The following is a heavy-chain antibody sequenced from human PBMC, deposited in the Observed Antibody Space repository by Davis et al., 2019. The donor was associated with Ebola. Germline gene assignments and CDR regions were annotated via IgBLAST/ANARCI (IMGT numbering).Heavy chain of an antibody. CDR1: GYTFTSYG. V-gene: IGHV1-18*04. J-gene: IGHJ4*02. D-gene: IGHD5-18*01. CDR3: ARELWIQPPDY. Sequence: AASVTVSCKASGYTFTSYGISWVRQAPGQGLEWMGWISAYNGNTNYAQKLQGRVTMTTDTSTSTAYMELRSLRSDDTAVYYCARELWIQPPDYWGQGTLVTVSS. CDR2: ISAYNGNT.